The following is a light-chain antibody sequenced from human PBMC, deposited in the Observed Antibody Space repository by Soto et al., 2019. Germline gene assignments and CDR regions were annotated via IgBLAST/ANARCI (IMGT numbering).Light chain of an antibody. V-gene: IGKV3-15*01. CDR2: DAS. J-gene: IGKJ1*01. CDR3: QQYNNSPPRT. Sequence: EIVRTQSPATLSVSPGERATLSCRASQSVTSNFAWYQQKPGQAPRLLIYDASTRATGIPARFSGSGSGTEFTLTISSLQSEDFAVYYCQQYNNSPPRTFGQGTKV. CDR1: QSVTSN.